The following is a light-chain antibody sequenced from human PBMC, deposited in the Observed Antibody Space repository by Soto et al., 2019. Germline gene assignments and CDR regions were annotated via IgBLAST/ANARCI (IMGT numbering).Light chain of an antibody. CDR1: QSISSY. CDR3: QQRYSTLSRT. Sequence: DIQMTQSPSSLSASVGDRVTITCRASQSISSYLNWYQQKPGKAPKLLIYAASSLQSGVPSRFSGSGSGTDFTLTISSLQPEDFATYYCQQRYSTLSRTFGGGTKVEIK. CDR2: AAS. J-gene: IGKJ4*02. V-gene: IGKV1-39*01.